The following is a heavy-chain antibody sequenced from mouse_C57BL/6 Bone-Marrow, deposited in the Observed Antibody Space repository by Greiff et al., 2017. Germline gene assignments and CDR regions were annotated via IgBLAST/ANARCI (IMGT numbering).Heavy chain of an antibody. Sequence: EVQGVESGGGLVQPGGSLKLSCAASGFTFSDYYMYWVRQTPEKRLEWVAYISNGGGSTYYPDTVKGRFTISRDNAKNTLYLQMSRLKSEDTAMYYCARHRDGYYRVPFADWGQGTLVTVSA. D-gene: IGHD2-3*01. CDR3: ARHRDGYYRVPFAD. J-gene: IGHJ3*01. CDR1: GFTFSDYY. CDR2: ISNGGGST. V-gene: IGHV5-12*01.